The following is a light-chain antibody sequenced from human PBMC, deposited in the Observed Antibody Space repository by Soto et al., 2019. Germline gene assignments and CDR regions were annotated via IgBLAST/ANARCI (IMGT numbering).Light chain of an antibody. J-gene: IGKJ4*01. CDR2: KAS. Sequence: DIQMTQSPSTLSASVGDRVTITCRASQSISSWLAWYQQKPGKAPKLLIYKASSLESGVPSRFSGSGAGTEFTLSISSLQPDDFATYYCLQYNSYPLTFGGGTKVEI. CDR3: LQYNSYPLT. V-gene: IGKV1-5*03. CDR1: QSISSW.